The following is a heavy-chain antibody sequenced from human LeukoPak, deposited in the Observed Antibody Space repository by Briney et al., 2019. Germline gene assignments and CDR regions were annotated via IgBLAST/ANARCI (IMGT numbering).Heavy chain of an antibody. D-gene: IGHD6-13*01. Sequence: SETLSLTCTVSGGSISSSSYYWSWIRQPPGKGLEWIGYIYYSETANYNPSLKRRVTISVDTSKNQFSLKLTSVTAADTAVYYCARVYYSSSYDYWYFDLWGRGTLVTVSS. CDR1: GGSISSSSYY. V-gene: IGHV4-61*01. J-gene: IGHJ2*01. CDR3: ARVYYSSSYDYWYFDL. CDR2: IYYSETA.